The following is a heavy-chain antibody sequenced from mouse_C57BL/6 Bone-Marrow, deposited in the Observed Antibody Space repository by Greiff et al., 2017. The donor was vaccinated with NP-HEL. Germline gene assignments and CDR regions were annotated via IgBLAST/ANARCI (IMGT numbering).Heavy chain of an antibody. Sequence: QVQLQQPGAELVRPGSSVKLSCKASGYTFTSYWMDWVKQRPGQGLEWIGNIYPSDSETPYNQKFTDKATLTVDNSSSTAYMQLSSLTSEDSAVYYCARASSSYWYIGVWGTGTTVTVSA. CDR2: IYPSDSET. CDR3: ARASSSYWYIGV. CDR1: GYTFTSYW. V-gene: IGHV1-61*01. D-gene: IGHD1-3*01. J-gene: IGHJ1*03.